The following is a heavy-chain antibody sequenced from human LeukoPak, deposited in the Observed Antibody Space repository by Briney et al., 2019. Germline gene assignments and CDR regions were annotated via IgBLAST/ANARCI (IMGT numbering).Heavy chain of an antibody. D-gene: IGHD6-13*01. CDR3: ARDDGAYSSSWSDY. CDR2: ISSSGSTI. V-gene: IGHV3-11*01. CDR1: GFTFSDYY. Sequence: GGSLGLSCAASGFTFSDYYMSWIRQAPGKGLEWVSYISSSGSTIYYADSVKGRFTISRDNAKNSLYLQMNSLRAEDTAVYYCARDDGAYSSSWSDYWGQGTLVTVSS. J-gene: IGHJ4*02.